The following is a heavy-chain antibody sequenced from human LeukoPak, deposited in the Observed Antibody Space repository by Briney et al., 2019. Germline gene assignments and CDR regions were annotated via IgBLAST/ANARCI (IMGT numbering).Heavy chain of an antibody. CDR1: GFTFSSYA. D-gene: IGHD3-3*01. V-gene: IGHV3-23*01. Sequence: GGSLRLSCAASGFTFSSYAMSWVRQAPGKGLEWVSAISGSGGSTYYADSVKGRFTISRDNSKNTLYLQMNSLRAEDTAVYYCARDRAPYDFWSGYYRYYGMDVWGQGTTVTVSS. CDR2: ISGSGGST. J-gene: IGHJ6*02. CDR3: ARDRAPYDFWSGYYRYYGMDV.